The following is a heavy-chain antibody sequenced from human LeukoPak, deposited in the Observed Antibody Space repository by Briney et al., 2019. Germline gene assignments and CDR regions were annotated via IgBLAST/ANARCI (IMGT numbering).Heavy chain of an antibody. Sequence: SEALSLTRSVSCGSISSYYWSLIRQPPGKGPEYIGYSYYSGSTDYNPSLKRRVTISVDTSNQFSLILTSVTAADTAVYYCARQSIAARRAFDIWGQGTMVTVSS. D-gene: IGHD6-6*01. CDR1: CGSISSYY. V-gene: IGHV4-59*08. CDR3: ARQSIAARRAFDI. J-gene: IGHJ3*02. CDR2: SYYSGST.